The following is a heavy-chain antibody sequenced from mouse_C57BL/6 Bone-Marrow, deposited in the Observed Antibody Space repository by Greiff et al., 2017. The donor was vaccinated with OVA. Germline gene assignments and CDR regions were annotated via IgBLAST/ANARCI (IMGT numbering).Heavy chain of an antibody. J-gene: IGHJ2*01. CDR2: INPNNGGT. CDR3: ARKSAGYGSYFDY. V-gene: IGHV1-26*01. Sequence: EVQLQQSGPELVKPGASVKISCKASGYTFTDYYMNWVKQSHGKSLEWIGDINPNNGGTSYNQKFKGKATLTVDKSSSTAYMELRSLTSEDSAVYYCARKSAGYGSYFDYWGQGTTLTVSS. CDR1: GYTFTDYY. D-gene: IGHD3-2*02.